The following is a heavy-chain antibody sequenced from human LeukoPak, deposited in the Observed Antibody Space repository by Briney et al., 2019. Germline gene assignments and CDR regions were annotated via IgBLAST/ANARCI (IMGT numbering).Heavy chain of an antibody. D-gene: IGHD2-15*01. CDR2: ISYDGSNK. CDR3: ARLLSGN. J-gene: IGHJ4*02. Sequence: GGSLRLSCAASGFTFSSYAMHWVRQAPGKGLEWVAVISYDGSNKYYADSVKGRFTISRDNSKNTLYLQMNSLRAEDTAVYYCARLLSGNWGQGTLVTVSS. CDR1: GFTFSSYA. V-gene: IGHV3-30-3*01.